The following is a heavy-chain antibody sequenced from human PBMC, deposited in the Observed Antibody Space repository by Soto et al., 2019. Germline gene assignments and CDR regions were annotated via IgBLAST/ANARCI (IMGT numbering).Heavy chain of an antibody. Sequence: QVQLQESGPGQVKPSQTLSLTCTVSGDSISSGIYYWGWIRHHPGKVLEWIGHIYHSGSTYYNPPLKRRVTISVDTSKNQFSLKLSSVTAAATAVYYCARQYSSGWYQHFDYWGQGALVTVSS. CDR1: GDSISSGIYY. CDR2: IYHSGST. V-gene: IGHV4-31*03. CDR3: ARQYSSGWYQHFDY. J-gene: IGHJ4*02. D-gene: IGHD6-19*01.